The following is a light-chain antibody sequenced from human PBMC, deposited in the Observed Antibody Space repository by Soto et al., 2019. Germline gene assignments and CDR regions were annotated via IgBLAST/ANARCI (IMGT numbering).Light chain of an antibody. Sequence: DIQMTQSPSTLSASVGDRVTITCRASRSISTWLAWYQQKPGKAPNLLIYKASSLESGVPSSFSGSGSGTEFTLTISSLQPDDFATYYCQQYNTYPYTFGQGTKLEIK. CDR2: KAS. V-gene: IGKV1-5*03. J-gene: IGKJ2*01. CDR3: QQYNTYPYT. CDR1: RSISTW.